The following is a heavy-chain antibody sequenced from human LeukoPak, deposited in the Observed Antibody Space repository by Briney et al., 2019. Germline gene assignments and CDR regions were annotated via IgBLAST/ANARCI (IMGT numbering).Heavy chain of an antibody. V-gene: IGHV1-2*02. CDR1: KYTFTDYY. CDR3: ARATLRLFTMVRGEYDY. D-gene: IGHD3-10*01. Sequence: ASVKVSCKASKYTFTDYYMHWVRQAPGQGLEWMGWINPNSGGTNYAQKFQGRVAMTRDTSISTAYMELSRLRSDDTAVYYCARATLRLFTMVRGEYDYWGQGTLVTVSS. J-gene: IGHJ4*02. CDR2: INPNSGGT.